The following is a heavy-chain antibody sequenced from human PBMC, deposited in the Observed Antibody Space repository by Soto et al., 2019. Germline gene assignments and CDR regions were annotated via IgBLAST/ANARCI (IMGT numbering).Heavy chain of an antibody. V-gene: IGHV3-23*01. Sequence: XESLRLSCAASGFTFSSYSRSWVRQAPGKGLEWVSAISGSGGSTYYAESVKGRFTISRDNSKNTLYLQMNSLRAEDTAVYYCAKDGHTYSGYDIPYFDYWGQGTLVTVSS. CDR3: AKDGHTYSGYDIPYFDY. CDR2: ISGSGGST. D-gene: IGHD5-12*01. J-gene: IGHJ4*02. CDR1: GFTFSSYS.